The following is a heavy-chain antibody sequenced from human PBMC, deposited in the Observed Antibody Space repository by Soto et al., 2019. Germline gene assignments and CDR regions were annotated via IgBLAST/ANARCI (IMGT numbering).Heavy chain of an antibody. CDR1: GGSISSGGYY. D-gene: IGHD6-19*01. V-gene: IGHV4-31*03. CDR2: IYYSGST. CDR3: ARSGIAVAGIDY. J-gene: IGHJ4*02. Sequence: QVQLQESGPGLVKPSQTLSLTCTVSGGSISSGGYYWSWIRQHPGKGLEWIGYIYYSGSTYYNPSIKSRVTISVDTSKNQFSLKLSSVTAADTAVYYCARSGIAVAGIDYWGQGTLVTVSS.